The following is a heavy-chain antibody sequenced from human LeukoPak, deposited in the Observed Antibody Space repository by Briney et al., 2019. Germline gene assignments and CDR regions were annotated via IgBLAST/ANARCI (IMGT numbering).Heavy chain of an antibody. J-gene: IGHJ5*02. V-gene: IGHV3-30*02. CDR1: GFTFSSYG. CDR3: AKDLSDYYGSGTFDP. CDR2: IRYDGSNK. Sequence: PGGSLRLPCAASGFTFSSYGMHWVRQAPGKGLEWVAFIRYDGSNKYYADSVKGRFTISRDNSKNTLYLQMNSLRAEDTAVYYCAKDLSDYYGSGTFDPWGQGTLVTVSS. D-gene: IGHD3-10*01.